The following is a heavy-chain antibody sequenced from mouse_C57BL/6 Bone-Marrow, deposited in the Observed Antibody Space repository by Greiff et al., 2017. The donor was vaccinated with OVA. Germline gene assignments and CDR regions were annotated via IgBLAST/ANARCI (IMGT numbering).Heavy chain of an antibody. D-gene: IGHD2-1*01. V-gene: IGHV6-6*01. Sequence: EVMLVESGGGLVQPGGSMKLSCAASGFTFSDAWMDWVRQSPEQGLEWVAEIRNKANNHATYYAESVKGRFTISRDDSKSSVYLQMNSLRAEDTGIYYCTRSFYRYYAMDYWGQGTSVTVSS. J-gene: IGHJ4*01. CDR1: GFTFSDAW. CDR2: IRNKANNHAT. CDR3: TRSFYRYYAMDY.